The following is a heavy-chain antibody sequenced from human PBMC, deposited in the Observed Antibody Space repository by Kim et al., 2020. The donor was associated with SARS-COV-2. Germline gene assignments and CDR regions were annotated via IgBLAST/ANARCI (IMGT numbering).Heavy chain of an antibody. J-gene: IGHJ4*02. Sequence: SETLSPTCAVYGGSFSGYYWSWIRQPPGKGLEWIGEINHSGITNYNPSLKSRVTISVDTSKNQFSLKLSSVTAADTAVYYFARVRITVYFSGYHDYWGQG. D-gene: IGHD3-22*01. CDR2: INHSGIT. V-gene: IGHV4-34*01. CDR1: GGSFSGYY. CDR3: ARVRITVYFSGYHDY.